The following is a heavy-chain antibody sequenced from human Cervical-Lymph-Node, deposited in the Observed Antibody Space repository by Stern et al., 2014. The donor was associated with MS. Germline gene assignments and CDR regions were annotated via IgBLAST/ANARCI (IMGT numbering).Heavy chain of an antibody. Sequence: VQLVESGGGLVKPGGSLRLSCAASGFPFSDYFMGWIRQAPGKGLEWVSHISHTGTTIYYADSVKGRFTISRDNAKTSLFLQMDSLRGDDTAVYYCARLPRRLDPWGQGTLVTVSS. J-gene: IGHJ5*02. CDR2: ISHTGTTI. D-gene: IGHD1-14*01. V-gene: IGHV3-11*01. CDR1: GFPFSDYF. CDR3: ARLPRRLDP.